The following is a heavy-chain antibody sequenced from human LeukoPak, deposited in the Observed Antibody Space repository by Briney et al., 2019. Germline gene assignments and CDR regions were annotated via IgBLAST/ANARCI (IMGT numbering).Heavy chain of an antibody. CDR3: AKGGGHGSNWFDP. Sequence: SETLSLTCAVSGGSISSSNWWSWVRQPPGKGLEWIGEIYHSGSTNYNPSLKSRVTISVDKSKNQFSLKLSSVTAADTAVYYCAKGGGHGSNWFDPWGQGTLVTVSS. D-gene: IGHD5-12*01. CDR1: GGSISSSNW. V-gene: IGHV4-4*02. CDR2: IYHSGST. J-gene: IGHJ5*02.